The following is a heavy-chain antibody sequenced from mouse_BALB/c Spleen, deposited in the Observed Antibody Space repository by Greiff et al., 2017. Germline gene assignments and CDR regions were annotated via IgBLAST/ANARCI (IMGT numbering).Heavy chain of an antibody. D-gene: IGHD3-3*01. J-gene: IGHJ2*01. CDR3: ARDGDGGAFDY. V-gene: IGHV5-4*02. CDR1: GFTFSDYY. CDR2: ISDGGSYT. Sequence: EVQLQQSGGGLVKPGGSLKLSCAASGFTFSDYYMYWVRQTPEKRLEWVATISDGGSYTYYPDSVKGRFTISRDNAKNNLYLQMSSLKSEDTAMYYCARDGDGGAFDYWGQGTTLTVSS.